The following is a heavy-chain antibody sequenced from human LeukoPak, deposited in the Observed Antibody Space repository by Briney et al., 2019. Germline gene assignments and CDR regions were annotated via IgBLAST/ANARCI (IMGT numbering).Heavy chain of an antibody. CDR1: GGSISSGDYY. D-gene: IGHD3-9*01. V-gene: IGHV4-30-4*01. Sequence: SQTLSLTCTVSGGSISSGDYYWSWIRQPPGKGLEWIGYIYYSGSTYYNPSLKSRVTISVDTSKNQFSLKLSSVTAADTAVYYCARGHPPDDILTGYDGWGQGTLVTVSS. CDR2: IYYSGST. CDR3: ARGHPPDDILTGYDG. J-gene: IGHJ4*02.